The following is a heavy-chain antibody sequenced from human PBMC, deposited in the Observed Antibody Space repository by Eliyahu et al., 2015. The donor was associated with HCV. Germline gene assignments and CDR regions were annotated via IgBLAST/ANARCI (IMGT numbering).Heavy chain of an antibody. CDR1: GFTLSDYW. V-gene: IGHV3-74*01. Sequence: EGQLVESGGGSVQPGGSLRLSCAASGFTLSDYWMHWVRQAPGKGLVWVSRLSTGGTNPYYTDSVKGRFTISRDNAKNTLYLQMSSLGVEDTAVYYCVREGVAWGLDNWGQGTLVTVSS. CDR2: LSTGGTNP. CDR3: VREGVAWGLDN. J-gene: IGHJ4*02. D-gene: IGHD3-10*01.